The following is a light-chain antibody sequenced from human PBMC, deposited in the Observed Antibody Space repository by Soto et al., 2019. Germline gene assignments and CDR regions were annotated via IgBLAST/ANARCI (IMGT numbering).Light chain of an antibody. CDR3: AAWDDSLRGWV. V-gene: IGLV2-14*01. CDR2: GVT. J-gene: IGLJ3*02. CDR1: SSDVGRYNY. Sequence: QSALTQPASVSGSPGQSITISCTGTSSDVGRYNYVSWYQQHPGKAPELLIYGVTNRPSGISDRFSGSKSDNTASLTISGLQAEDEADYYCAAWDDSLRGWVFGGGTKLTVL.